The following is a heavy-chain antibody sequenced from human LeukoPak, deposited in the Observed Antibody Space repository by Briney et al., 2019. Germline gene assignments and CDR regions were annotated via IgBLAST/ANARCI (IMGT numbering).Heavy chain of an antibody. V-gene: IGHV4-34*01. J-gene: IGHJ5*02. CDR1: GGSFSSYY. Sequence: PSETLSLTCAVYGGSFSSYYWSWIRQSPGKGLEWIGEINHSGTTKYNPPLKSRVTISVDTPQNQFSLRLSSVTAADTAVYYCTRNNWFDPWGQGTLVTVSS. CDR3: TRNNWFDP. CDR2: INHSGTT.